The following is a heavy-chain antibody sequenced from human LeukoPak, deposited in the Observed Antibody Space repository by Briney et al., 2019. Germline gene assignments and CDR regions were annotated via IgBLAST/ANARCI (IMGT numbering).Heavy chain of an antibody. Sequence: PSETLSLTCSVSGGSISKYYWSWIRQPPGKGLEWIGYIYHSGSTNYNPSLKSRVTISLDASKNQFSLKLRSVTAADTAVYYCAAGGGVDIWGQGTMVTVSS. V-gene: IGHV4-59*03. J-gene: IGHJ3*02. CDR2: IYHSGST. CDR3: AAGGGVDI. CDR1: GGSISKYY. D-gene: IGHD3-16*01.